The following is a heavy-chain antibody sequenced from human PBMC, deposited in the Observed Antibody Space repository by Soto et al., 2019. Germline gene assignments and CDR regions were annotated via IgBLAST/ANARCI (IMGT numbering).Heavy chain of an antibody. D-gene: IGHD3-22*01. V-gene: IGHV3-23*01. CDR1: GFTFSNYA. Sequence: PGGSLRLSCAASGFTFSNYAMSWVRQAPGKGLEWVSGISGSGGRTFYADSVKGRFTISRDNSKNTLYLQMNSLRAEDTAVYYCARGAVSYYYDSSGYYPDAFDIWGQGTMVTVSS. CDR2: ISGSGGRT. J-gene: IGHJ3*02. CDR3: ARGAVSYYYDSSGYYPDAFDI.